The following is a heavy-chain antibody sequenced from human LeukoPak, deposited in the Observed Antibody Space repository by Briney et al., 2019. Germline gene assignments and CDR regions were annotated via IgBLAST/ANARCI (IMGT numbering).Heavy chain of an antibody. CDR1: GFTFSSYW. CDR3: AAFPIEREVYYYYYMDV. Sequence: GGPLRLSCAASGFTFSSYWMSWVRQAPGKGLEWVANIKQDGSEKYYVDSVKGRFTISRDNAKNSLYQQMNSLRAEDTAVYYCAAFPIEREVYYYYYMDVWGKGTTVTVSS. D-gene: IGHD1-1*01. CDR2: IKQDGSEK. J-gene: IGHJ6*03. V-gene: IGHV3-7*01.